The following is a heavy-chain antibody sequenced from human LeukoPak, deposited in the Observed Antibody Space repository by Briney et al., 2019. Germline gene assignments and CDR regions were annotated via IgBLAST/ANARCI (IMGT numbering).Heavy chain of an antibody. J-gene: IGHJ3*02. Sequence: GGSLRLSCAASGFTFSSYWMSWVRQAPGKGLEWVANIKQDGSEKYYVDSVKGRFTISRDNSKNTLYLQMNSLRAEDTAVYYCASAPEDYSSSQGGAFDIWGQGTMVTVSS. CDR3: ASAPEDYSSSQGGAFDI. CDR1: GFTFSSYW. D-gene: IGHD6-6*01. CDR2: IKQDGSEK. V-gene: IGHV3-7*03.